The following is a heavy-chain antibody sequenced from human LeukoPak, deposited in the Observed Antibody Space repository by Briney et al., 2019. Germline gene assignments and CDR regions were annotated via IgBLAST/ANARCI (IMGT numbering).Heavy chain of an antibody. CDR2: IYYSGST. CDR3: AREERGYYYLRSYNWFDP. J-gene: IGHJ5*02. V-gene: IGHV4-61*01. D-gene: IGHD3-22*01. CDR1: GGSVNSGSYY. Sequence: PSETLSLTCTVSGGSVNSGSYYWNWIRQPPGKGLEWIGYIYYSGSTNYDPSLKSRVTISLDTSKNQFSLKLSSVTAADTAVYYCAREERGYYYLRSYNWFDPWGQGTLVTVSS.